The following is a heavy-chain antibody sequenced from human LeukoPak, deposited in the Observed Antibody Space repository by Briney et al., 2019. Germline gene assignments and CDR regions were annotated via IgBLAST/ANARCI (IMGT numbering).Heavy chain of an antibody. CDR2: IHYSGTPT. D-gene: IGHD3-16*01. J-gene: IGHJ4*02. CDR1: GASITSGRYY. CDR3: AARGDDAKAGY. Sequence: PSETLSLTCSVYGASITSGRYYWGWMRQAPGKGLEWIGTIHYSGTPTFYNPSLESRVSLFSDTSRNDFSLRLRSVTAADTAVYYCAARGDDAKAGYWGQGTLVTVSS. V-gene: IGHV4-39*02.